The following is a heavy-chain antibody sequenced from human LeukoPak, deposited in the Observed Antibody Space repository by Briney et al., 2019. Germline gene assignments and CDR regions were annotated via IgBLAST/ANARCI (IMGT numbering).Heavy chain of an antibody. D-gene: IGHD3-22*01. CDR2: ISSSSSYI. Sequence: TGGSLRLSCAASGFTFSSYSMNWVRQAPGKGLDWVSSISSSSSYIYYADSVKGRFTISRDNAKNSLYLQMNSLRAEDTAVYYCARDGHYYDSSGYSIPPFDYWGQGTLVTVSS. CDR1: GFTFSSYS. CDR3: ARDGHYYDSSGYSIPPFDY. J-gene: IGHJ4*02. V-gene: IGHV3-21*01.